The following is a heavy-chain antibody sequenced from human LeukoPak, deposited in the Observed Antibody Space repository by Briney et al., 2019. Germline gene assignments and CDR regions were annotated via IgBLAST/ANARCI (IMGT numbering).Heavy chain of an antibody. CDR2: IYSGGST. V-gene: IGHV3-66*02. CDR3: ARDLLRHRYDY. CDR1: GFTVSSNY. Sequence: GGPLRLSCAASGFTVSSNYMSWVRQAPGKGLEWVSVIYSGGSTYYADSVKGRFTISRDNSKNTLYLQMNSLRAEDTAVYYCARDLLRHRYDYWGQGTLVTVSS. J-gene: IGHJ4*02.